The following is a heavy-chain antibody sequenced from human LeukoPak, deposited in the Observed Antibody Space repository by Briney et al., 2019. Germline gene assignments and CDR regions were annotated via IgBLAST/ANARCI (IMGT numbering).Heavy chain of an antibody. V-gene: IGHV3-53*01. J-gene: IGHJ4*02. CDR2: IYSSGST. CDR3: ARNYHYDSSGYSDY. CDR1: GFTVSSNY. Sequence: PGGSLRLSCAASGFTVSSNYMSWVRQAPGKGLEWVSAIYSSGSTYYAASVKGRFTISRDNSKNTLYLQMNSLRVEDTAVYYCARNYHYDSSGYSDYWGQGTLVTVSS. D-gene: IGHD3-22*01.